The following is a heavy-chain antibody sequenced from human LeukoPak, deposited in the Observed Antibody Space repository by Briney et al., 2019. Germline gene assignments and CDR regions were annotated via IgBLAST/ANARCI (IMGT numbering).Heavy chain of an antibody. J-gene: IGHJ5*02. CDR2: IIPIFGTA. D-gene: IGHD5-24*01. CDR3: ARMTSGRTTIWFDP. CDR1: GGTFSSYA. Sequence: GASVKVSCKASGGTFSSYAISWVRQAPGQGLEWMGGIIPIFGTANYAQKFQGRVTITADKSTSTAYMELSSLRSDDTAVYYCARMTSGRTTIWFDPWGQGTLVTVSS. V-gene: IGHV1-69*06.